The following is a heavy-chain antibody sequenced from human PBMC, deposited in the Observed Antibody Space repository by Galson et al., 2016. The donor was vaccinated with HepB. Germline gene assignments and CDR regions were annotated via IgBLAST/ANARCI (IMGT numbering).Heavy chain of an antibody. CDR3: ARDQLAAAGP. Sequence: SLRLSCAASGFTFSTYNMNWVRQAPGKGLEWVSYISSSSSSIYYADSVKGRFTISRDNAKNSLYLQMNSLRNEDTAVYYCARDQLAAAGPWGQGTLVTVSS. V-gene: IGHV3-48*02. CDR1: GFTFSTYN. D-gene: IGHD6-13*01. CDR2: ISSSSSSI. J-gene: IGHJ5*02.